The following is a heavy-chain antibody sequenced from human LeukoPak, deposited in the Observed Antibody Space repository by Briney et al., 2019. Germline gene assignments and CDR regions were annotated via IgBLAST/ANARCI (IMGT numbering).Heavy chain of an antibody. V-gene: IGHV3-9*01. J-gene: IGHJ4*02. CDR1: GFTFSSYE. D-gene: IGHD6-13*01. CDR3: AKGGSSWYIWDY. Sequence: PGGSLRLSCAASGFTFSSYEMNWVRQAPGKGLEWVSGISWNSGSIGYAGSVKGRFTISRDNAKNSLYLQMNSLRAEDTALYYCAKGGSSWYIWDYWGQGTLVTVSS. CDR2: ISWNSGSI.